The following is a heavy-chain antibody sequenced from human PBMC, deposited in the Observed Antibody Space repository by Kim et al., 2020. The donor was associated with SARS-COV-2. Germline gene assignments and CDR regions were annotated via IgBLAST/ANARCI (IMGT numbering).Heavy chain of an antibody. Sequence: GGSLRLSCAASGFTFSSYAMSWVRQAPGKGLEWVSAISGSGGSTYYADSVKGRFTISRDNSKNTLYLQMNSLRAADAAVYYCAKETGWFGGVVHPTSDYWGQGTLVTVSS. CDR3: AKETGWFGGVVHPTSDY. D-gene: IGHD3-10*01. CDR2: ISGSGGST. V-gene: IGHV3-23*01. CDR1: GFTFSSYA. J-gene: IGHJ4*02.